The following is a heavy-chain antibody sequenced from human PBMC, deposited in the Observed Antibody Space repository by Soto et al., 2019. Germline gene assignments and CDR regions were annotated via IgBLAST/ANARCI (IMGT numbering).Heavy chain of an antibody. D-gene: IGHD6-13*01. J-gene: IGHJ4*02. V-gene: IGHV4-34*01. Sequence: SETLSLTCAVYGGSFSGYYWSWIRKPPGKGLEWIGEINHSGSTNYNPSLKSRVTISVDTSKNQFSLKLSSVTAADTAVYYCARTYSSSWSPFDYWGQGTLVTVSS. CDR1: GGSFSGYY. CDR2: INHSGST. CDR3: ARTYSSSWSPFDY.